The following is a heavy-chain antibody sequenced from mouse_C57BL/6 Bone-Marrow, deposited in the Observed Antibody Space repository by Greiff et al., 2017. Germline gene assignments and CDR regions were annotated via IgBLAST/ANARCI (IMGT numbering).Heavy chain of an antibody. J-gene: IGHJ4*01. Sequence: VQLKESGAELVRPGASVTLSCKASGYTFTDYEMHWVKQTPVHGLEWIGAIDPETGGTAYNQKFKGKAILTADKSSSTAYMELRSLTSEDSAVYYFTRGGEGYAMDYWGQGTSVTVSS. CDR1: GYTFTDYE. CDR3: TRGGEGYAMDY. V-gene: IGHV1-15*01. CDR2: IDPETGGT.